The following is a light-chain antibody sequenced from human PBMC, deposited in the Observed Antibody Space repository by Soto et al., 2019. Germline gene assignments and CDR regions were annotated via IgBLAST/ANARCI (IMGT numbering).Light chain of an antibody. CDR2: DAS. CDR3: QQYHTFSYT. V-gene: IGKV1-5*01. J-gene: IGKJ2*01. Sequence: DIQMTQSPSTLSASVGDRVTITCRASQSISSRLAWYQQKPGKAPNLLIYDASSLESGVPSMVSGSGSGREFTLIINRLHPDEFATYYCQQYHTFSYTFGQGTKLEIK. CDR1: QSISSR.